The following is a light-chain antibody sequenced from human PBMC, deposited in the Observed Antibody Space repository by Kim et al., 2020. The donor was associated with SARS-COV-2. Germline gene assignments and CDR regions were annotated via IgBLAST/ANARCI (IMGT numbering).Light chain of an antibody. J-gene: IGKJ4*01. CDR2: DAS. CDR3: LQRANWVT. Sequence: SLSPWESAALSCRASQSVSSQLAWYQQKPGQAPRLLIYDASDRATGIPARFSGSGSGTDFTLTISSLEPEDFAVYYCLQRANWVTFGGGTKVDIK. V-gene: IGKV3-11*01. CDR1: QSVSSQ.